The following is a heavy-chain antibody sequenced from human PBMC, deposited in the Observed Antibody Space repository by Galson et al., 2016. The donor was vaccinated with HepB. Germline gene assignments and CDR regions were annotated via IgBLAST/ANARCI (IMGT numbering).Heavy chain of an antibody. Sequence: SLRLSCAASGFTFSRHAMHWVRQAPGKGLEWVAVIAHDATIKDYADSVEGRFTISRDNSKNTLYLEMHSLRDEDMAVYYCARDPTIGAPDRFDAWGQGTLVTVTS. V-gene: IGHV3-30*04. CDR3: ARDPTIGAPDRFDA. CDR1: GFTFSRHA. CDR2: IAHDATIK. J-gene: IGHJ5*02. D-gene: IGHD3-10*01.